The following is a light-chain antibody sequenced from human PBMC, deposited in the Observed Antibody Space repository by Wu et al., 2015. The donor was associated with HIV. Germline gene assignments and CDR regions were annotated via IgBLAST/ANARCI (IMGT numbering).Light chain of an antibody. Sequence: EIVMTQSPATLSVSPGERATLSCRASQSISSNLAWYQQKPGQAPRLLIYDASTRATGIPARFSGSGSGTEFTLTISSLQSEDFAVYFCQQYNFWPTFGGGTKVEIK. J-gene: IGKJ4*01. V-gene: IGKV3-15*01. CDR1: QSISSN. CDR2: DAS. CDR3: QQYNFWPT.